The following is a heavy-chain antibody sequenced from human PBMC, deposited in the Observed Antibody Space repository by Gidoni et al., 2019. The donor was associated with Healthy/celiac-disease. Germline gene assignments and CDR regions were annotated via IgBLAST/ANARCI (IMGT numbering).Heavy chain of an antibody. D-gene: IGHD6-19*01. V-gene: IGHV3-7*03. CDR3: ARAVAGSYYGMDV. CDR2: GSEK. J-gene: IGHJ6*02. Sequence: GSEKYYVDSVKGRFTISRDNAKNSLYLQMNSLRAEDTAVYYCARAVAGSYYGMDVWGQGTTVTVSS.